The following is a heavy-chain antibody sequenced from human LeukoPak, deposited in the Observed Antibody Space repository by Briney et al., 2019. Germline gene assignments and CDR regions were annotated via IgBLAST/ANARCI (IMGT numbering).Heavy chain of an antibody. D-gene: IGHD5-12*01. CDR2: INHSGST. Sequence: KPSETLSLTCAVYGGSFSGYYWSWIRQPPGKGLEWIGEINHSGSTNYNPSLKSRVTISVDTSKNQFSLKLSSVTAADTAVYYCARRYIRGIVATIPWNNWFDPWGQGTLVTVSS. V-gene: IGHV4-34*01. CDR1: GGSFSGYY. J-gene: IGHJ5*02. CDR3: ARRYIRGIVATIPWNNWFDP.